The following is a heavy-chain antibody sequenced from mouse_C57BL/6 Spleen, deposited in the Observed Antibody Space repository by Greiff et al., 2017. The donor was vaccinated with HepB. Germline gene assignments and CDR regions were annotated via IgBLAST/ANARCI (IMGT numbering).Heavy chain of an antibody. V-gene: IGHV5-9-1*02. CDR1: GFTFSSYA. CDR2: ISSGGDYI. J-gene: IGHJ4*01. Sequence: EVQRVESGEGLVKPGGSLKLSCAASGFTFSSYAMSWVRQTPEKRLEWVAYISSGGDYIYYADTVKGRFTISRDNARNTLYLQMSSLKSEDTAMYYCTRDRGNWNYAMDYWGQGTSVTVSS. D-gene: IGHD4-1*01. CDR3: TRDRGNWNYAMDY.